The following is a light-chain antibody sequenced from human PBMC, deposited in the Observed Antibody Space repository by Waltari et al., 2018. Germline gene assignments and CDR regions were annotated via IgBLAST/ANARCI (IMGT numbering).Light chain of an antibody. CDR1: NIRSKS. CDR2: DDS. J-gene: IGLJ2*01. V-gene: IGLV3-21*02. CDR3: QVWDSSSDHPV. Sequence: SYVLTQPPSVSVAPGQTARLTCWGNNIRSKSVNWYQQKPGQAPELVVYDDSDRPSGIPERFSGSNSGNTATLTISRVEAGDEADYYCQVWDSSSDHPVFGGGTKLTVL.